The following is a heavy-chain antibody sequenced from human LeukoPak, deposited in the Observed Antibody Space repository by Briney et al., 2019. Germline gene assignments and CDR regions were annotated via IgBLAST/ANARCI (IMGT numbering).Heavy chain of an antibody. J-gene: IGHJ5*02. CDR1: GGSVSSDDYY. V-gene: IGHV4-61*08. Sequence: PSETLSLTCTVSGGSVSSDDYYWSWIRQHPGKGLEWIGYIYYSGSTNYNPSLKSRVTISVDTSKNQFSLKLSSVTAADTAVYYCARAGVGESWFDPWGQGTLVTVSS. CDR3: ARAGVGESWFDP. CDR2: IYYSGST. D-gene: IGHD3-3*01.